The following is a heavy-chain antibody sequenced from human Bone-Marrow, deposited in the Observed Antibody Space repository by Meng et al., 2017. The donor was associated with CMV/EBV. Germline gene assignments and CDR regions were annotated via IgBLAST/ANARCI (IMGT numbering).Heavy chain of an antibody. CDR1: GFTFSSYA. D-gene: IGHD2-2*01. V-gene: IGHV3-23*01. CDR2: ISGSGGST. Sequence: GESLKISCAASGFTFSSYAMSWVRQAPGKGLEWVSAISGSGGSTYYADSVKGRFTISRDNSKNTLYLQMNSLRAEDTAVYYCAKGEGIVVVPAANDDWGQGTLVTVSS. J-gene: IGHJ4*02. CDR3: AKGEGIVVVPAANDD.